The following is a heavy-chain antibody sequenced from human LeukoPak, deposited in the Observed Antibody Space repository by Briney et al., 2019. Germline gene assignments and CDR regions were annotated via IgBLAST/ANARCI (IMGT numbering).Heavy chain of an antibody. CDR2: MSGRGGST. CDR1: GFTLTSDA. V-gene: IGHV3-23*01. Sequence: GGSLRLSCAASGFTLTSDATSWVRHAPGKGREWVSAMSGRGGSTYYADSVKGRLTISRDNSKNTLYLQMNSLRAEDTAVYYCAAPKGPRRGYYYGMDVWGQGTTVTVSS. CDR3: AAPKGPRRGYYYGMDV. J-gene: IGHJ6*02.